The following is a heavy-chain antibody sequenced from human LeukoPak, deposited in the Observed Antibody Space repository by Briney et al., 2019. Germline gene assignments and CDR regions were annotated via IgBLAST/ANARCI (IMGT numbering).Heavy chain of an antibody. J-gene: IGHJ6*02. Sequence: PSETLSLTCAVYGGSFSGYYWSWIRQPPGKGLEWIGEINHSGSTNYNPSLKSRVTISVDTSKNQFSLKLSSVTAADTAVYYCARGPLGWELLWSYYYGMDVWGQGTTVTVSS. CDR2: INHSGST. CDR3: ARGPLGWELLWSYYYGMDV. V-gene: IGHV4-34*01. CDR1: GGSFSGYY. D-gene: IGHD1-26*01.